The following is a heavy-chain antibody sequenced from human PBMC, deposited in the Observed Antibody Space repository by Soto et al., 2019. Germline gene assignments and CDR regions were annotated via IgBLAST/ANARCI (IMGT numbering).Heavy chain of an antibody. D-gene: IGHD2-2*01. V-gene: IGHV1-69*01. CDR1: GGTFSSHS. CDR3: STSVYCSTTRCYYYYGLDV. Sequence: QVQLVQSGAEVKKPGSSVKVSCKVSGGTFSSHSINWVRQAPGQGPEWMGGIIPIFGTENYAQKFQGRVTITADESMSTAYTGQSSLTSEDTALYYCSTSVYCSTTRCYYYYGLDVWGQGTTVIVSS. J-gene: IGHJ6*02. CDR2: IIPIFGTE.